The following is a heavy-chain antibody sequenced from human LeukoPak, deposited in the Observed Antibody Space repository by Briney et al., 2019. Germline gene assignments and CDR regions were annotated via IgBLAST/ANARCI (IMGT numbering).Heavy chain of an antibody. D-gene: IGHD3-3*01. V-gene: IGHV3-48*01. CDR2: ISSSSSTK. CDR3: ARESPGGYYDFWSGYYSPPGMDV. Sequence: GGSLRLSCAASGFTFSSYSMNWVRQAPGKGLEWVSYISSSSSTKYYADSVKGRFTISRDNAKNSLYLQMNSLRAEDTAVYYCARESPGGYYDFWSGYYSPPGMDVWGQGTTVTVSS. CDR1: GFTFSSYS. J-gene: IGHJ6*02.